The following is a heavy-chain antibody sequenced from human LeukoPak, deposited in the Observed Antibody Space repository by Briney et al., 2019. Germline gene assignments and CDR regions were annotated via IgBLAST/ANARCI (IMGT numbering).Heavy chain of an antibody. V-gene: IGHV3-48*01. CDR3: ARDFRHIDDDFWSGYPDRFDY. D-gene: IGHD3-3*01. Sequence: GGSLRLSCAASGFTFSSYSMNWVRQAPGKGLGWVSYISSSSSTIYYADSVKGRFTISRDNAKNSLYLQMNSLRAEDTAVYYCARDFRHIDDDFWSGYPDRFDYWGQGTLVTVSS. J-gene: IGHJ4*02. CDR1: GFTFSSYS. CDR2: ISSSSSTI.